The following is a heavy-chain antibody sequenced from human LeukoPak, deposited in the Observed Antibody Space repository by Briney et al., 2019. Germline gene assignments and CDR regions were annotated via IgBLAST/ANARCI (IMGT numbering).Heavy chain of an antibody. Sequence: PGGSLRLSCAASGFTFSSYAMHWVRQAPGKGLEWVAVISYDGSNKYYADSVKGRFTISRDNSKNTLYLQMNSLRAEDTAVYYCARDPYDFWSGYYKVHYFDYWGQGTLVTVSS. CDR3: ARDPYDFWSGYYKVHYFDY. J-gene: IGHJ4*02. D-gene: IGHD3-3*01. CDR2: ISYDGSNK. V-gene: IGHV3-30-3*01. CDR1: GFTFSSYA.